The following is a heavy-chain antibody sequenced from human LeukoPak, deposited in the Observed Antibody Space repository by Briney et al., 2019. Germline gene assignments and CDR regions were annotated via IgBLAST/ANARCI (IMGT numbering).Heavy chain of an antibody. Sequence: GGSLRLSCAASGFTLSSYSMNWVRQAPGKGLEWVSSISDSSSYTYYADSLKGRFTISRDNAKNSLYLQMNSLRAEDTAVYYCARDKTVADLDYWGQGTLVTVSS. CDR1: GFTLSSYS. V-gene: IGHV3-21*01. CDR2: ISDSSSYT. J-gene: IGHJ4*02. D-gene: IGHD6-19*01. CDR3: ARDKTVADLDY.